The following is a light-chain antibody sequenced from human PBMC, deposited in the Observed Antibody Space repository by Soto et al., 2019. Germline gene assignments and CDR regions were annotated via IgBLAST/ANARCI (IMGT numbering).Light chain of an antibody. CDR1: NIGSKS. J-gene: IGLJ2*01. CDR3: QVWDRSSGV. Sequence: SYELTQPPSVSVAPGKTAKITCGGNNIGSKSVHWYQQKPGQAPVLVIYYDNDRPSGIPERFSGSNSGDTATLTISRVDAGDEADYYCQVWDRSSGVFGGGTKLTVL. CDR2: YDN. V-gene: IGLV3-21*04.